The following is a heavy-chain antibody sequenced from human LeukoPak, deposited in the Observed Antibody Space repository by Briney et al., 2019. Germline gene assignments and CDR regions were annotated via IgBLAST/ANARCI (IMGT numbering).Heavy chain of an antibody. CDR1: GYTFTSYS. CDR3: ARDCGSTSCYDTPDFDY. J-gene: IGHJ4*02. CDR2: ISDYSNTI. Sequence: GGSLRLSCAASGYTFTSYSMNWVRQAPGKGLEWVSYISDYSNTIYYADSVKGRFTISRDNANNSLYLQMNSLRAEGTAVYYCARDCGSTSCYDTPDFDYWGQGTLVTVSS. V-gene: IGHV3-48*01. D-gene: IGHD2-2*01.